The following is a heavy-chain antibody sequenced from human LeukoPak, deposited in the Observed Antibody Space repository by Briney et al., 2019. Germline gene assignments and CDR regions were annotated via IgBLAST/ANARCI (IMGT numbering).Heavy chain of an antibody. CDR1: GFTFSSYA. CDR3: AKDRGFIAAAGSDDY. V-gene: IGHV3-23*01. Sequence: GSLRLSCAASGFTFSSYAMSWVRQAPGRGLEWVSAISGSGGSTYYADSVKGRVTISRDNSKNTLYLQMNSLRAEDTAVYYCAKDRGFIAAAGSDDYSGQGTLVTVSS. J-gene: IGHJ4*02. CDR2: ISGSGGST. D-gene: IGHD6-13*01.